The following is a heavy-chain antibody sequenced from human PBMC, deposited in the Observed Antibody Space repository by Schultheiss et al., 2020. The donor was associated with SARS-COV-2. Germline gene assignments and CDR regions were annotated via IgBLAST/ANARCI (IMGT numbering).Heavy chain of an antibody. CDR1: GGSFSGYY. CDR3: ARVSGGGYYYYMDV. D-gene: IGHD3-16*01. J-gene: IGHJ6*03. CDR2: IYYSGST. V-gene: IGHV4-34*01. Sequence: SETLSLTCAVYGGSFSGYYWSWIRQPPGKGLEWIGYIYYSGSTYYNPSLKSRVTISVDTSKNQFSLKLSSVTAADTAVYYCARVSGGGYYYYMDVWGKGTTVTVSS.